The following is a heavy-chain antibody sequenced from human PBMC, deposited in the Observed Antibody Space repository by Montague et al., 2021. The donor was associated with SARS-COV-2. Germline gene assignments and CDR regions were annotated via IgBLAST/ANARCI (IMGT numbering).Heavy chain of an antibody. CDR2: IDWDDDK. D-gene: IGHD4-23*01. J-gene: IGHJ4*02. CDR1: GFSLSTSGMC. Sequence: PVLVKPTQTLTLTCTFSGFSLSTSGMCVSWIRQPPGKALEWLTLIDWDDDKYYSTSLKTRLTISKDTSKNQVVLTMTSMDPVDTATYYCARSYGTTVVTRAFDYWGQGTLVTVSS. V-gene: IGHV2-70*01. CDR3: ARSYGTTVVTRAFDY.